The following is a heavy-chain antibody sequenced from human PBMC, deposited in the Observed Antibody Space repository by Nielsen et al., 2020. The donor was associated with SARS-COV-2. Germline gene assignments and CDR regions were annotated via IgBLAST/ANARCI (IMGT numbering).Heavy chain of an antibody. Sequence: SLNICCAASGFTFSSYSMSWVRQAQEKGQEWVSSISSSSSYIYYADSVKGRFTITRDNAKNSLYLQMNSLRAEDTAVYYCARDQTGTTLYSYYYYYGMDVWGQGTTVTVSS. V-gene: IGHV3-21*01. CDR2: ISSSSSYI. CDR3: ARDQTGTTLYSYYYYYGMDV. CDR1: GFTFSSYS. D-gene: IGHD1-7*01. J-gene: IGHJ6*02.